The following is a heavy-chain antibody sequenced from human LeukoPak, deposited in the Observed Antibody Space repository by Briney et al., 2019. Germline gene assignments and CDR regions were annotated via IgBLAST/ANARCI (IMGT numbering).Heavy chain of an antibody. CDR2: IYSGGST. CDR1: GFTVSSNY. V-gene: IGHV3-53*01. J-gene: IGHJ6*02. CDR3: ARDHSSYSSSWYSRYGMDV. Sequence: GGSLRLSCAASGFTVSSNYMSWVRQAPGKGLEWVSVIYSGGSTYYADSVKGRFTISRDNSKNTLYLQMNSLRAEDTAVYYCARDHSSYSSSWYSRYGMDVWGQGTTVTVSS. D-gene: IGHD6-13*01.